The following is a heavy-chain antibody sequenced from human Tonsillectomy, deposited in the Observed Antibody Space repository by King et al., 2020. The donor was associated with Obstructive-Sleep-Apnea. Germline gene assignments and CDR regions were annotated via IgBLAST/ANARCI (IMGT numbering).Heavy chain of an antibody. CDR1: GYTFTGYF. J-gene: IGHJ4*02. V-gene: IGHV1-2*02. CDR3: VGDVPSSDRAEDY. CDR2: INPNSGGT. Sequence: VQLVQSGAEVKKPGASVKVSCKASGYTFTGYFMHWVRQAPGQGLEWMGWINPNSGGTNYAQKFQGRVTMTRDTSISTAYIELSWLRSDDTAVYYCVGDVPSSDRAEDYWGQGTLVTVSS.